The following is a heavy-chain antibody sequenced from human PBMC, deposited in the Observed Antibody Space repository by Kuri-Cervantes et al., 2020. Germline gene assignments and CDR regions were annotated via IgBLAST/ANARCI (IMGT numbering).Heavy chain of an antibody. Sequence: SQTLSLTCAVSGYSISSGYYWGWIRQPPGKGLEWIGYIYYSGSTYYNPSLKSRVTISVDTSKNQFSLKLSSVTAADTAVYYCARDIVVWDDAFDIWGRGTMVTVSS. CDR3: ARDIVVWDDAFDI. J-gene: IGHJ3*02. CDR1: GYSISSGYY. D-gene: IGHD2-2*01. V-gene: IGHV4-30-4*08. CDR2: IYYSGST.